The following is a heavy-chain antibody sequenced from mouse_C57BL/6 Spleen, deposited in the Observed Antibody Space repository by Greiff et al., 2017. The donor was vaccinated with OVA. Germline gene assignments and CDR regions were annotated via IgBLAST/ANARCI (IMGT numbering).Heavy chain of an antibody. V-gene: IGHV6-3*01. Sequence: EVQRVESGGGLVQPGGSMKLSCVASGFTFSNYWMNWVRQSPEKGLEWVAQIRLKSDNYATHYAESVKGRFTISRDDSKSSVYLQMNNLRAEDTGIYYCTAGEVYYFDYWGQGTTLTVSS. CDR3: TAGEVYYFDY. J-gene: IGHJ2*01. CDR2: IRLKSDNYAT. CDR1: GFTFSNYW.